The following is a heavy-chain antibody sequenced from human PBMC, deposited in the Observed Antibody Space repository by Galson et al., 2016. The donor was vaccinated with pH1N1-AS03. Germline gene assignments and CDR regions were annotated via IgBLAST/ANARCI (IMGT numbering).Heavy chain of an antibody. J-gene: IGHJ3*02. V-gene: IGHV3-7*01. CDR2: IKEDGSVR. CDR3: VRDPFFCSFDI. CDR1: GFSFSTTW. Sequence: SLRLSCAASGFSFSTTWMTWVRQAPGKGLEFVANIKEDGSVRNYAGSVKGRFIISRDNAQNSLYLQMNSLGVEDTALNYCVRDPFFCSFDIWGQGTVVTVSS.